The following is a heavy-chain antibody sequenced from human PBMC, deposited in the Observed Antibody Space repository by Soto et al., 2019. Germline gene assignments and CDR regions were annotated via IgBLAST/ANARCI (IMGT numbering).Heavy chain of an antibody. CDR3: ARDLWSGYELYYYYMDV. CDR2: IIPILGIA. Sequence: GASVKVSCKASGGTFSSYTISWVRQAPGQGLEWMGRIIPILGIANYAQKFQGRVTITADKSTSTAYMELSSLRSEDTAVYYCARDLWSGYELYYYYMDVWGKGTTVTVSS. CDR1: GGTFSSYT. V-gene: IGHV1-69*04. D-gene: IGHD5-12*01. J-gene: IGHJ6*03.